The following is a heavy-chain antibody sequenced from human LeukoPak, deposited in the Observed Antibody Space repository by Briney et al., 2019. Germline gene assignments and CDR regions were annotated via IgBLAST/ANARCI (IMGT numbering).Heavy chain of an antibody. CDR3: ARPIYSGTYPDEGFDY. Sequence: GGSLRLSCAASGFTLSRYWMHWVRQAPGKGLVWVSRIISDGSSTNYADSVKGRFTISRDNAKNTLFLQMNSLRAEDTAVYYCARPIYSGTYPDEGFDYWGQGILVAVSS. D-gene: IGHD1-26*01. CDR2: IISDGSST. J-gene: IGHJ4*02. CDR1: GFTLSRYW. V-gene: IGHV3-74*01.